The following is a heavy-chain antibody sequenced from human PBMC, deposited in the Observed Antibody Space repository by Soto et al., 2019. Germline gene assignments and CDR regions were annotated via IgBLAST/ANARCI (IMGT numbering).Heavy chain of an antibody. CDR2: ISAYKRNT. D-gene: IGHD3-10*01. Sequence: QVQLVQSGAEVKKPGASVKVSCKTSGYTFASSGISWVRQAPGQGLEWMGWISAYKRNTNYAQKLQGRLTMTTDSSTSTAYMELRSLRSDDTAVYYCARVYGSMTQSALFFDYWGQGTLVTVSS. CDR3: ARVYGSMTQSALFFDY. J-gene: IGHJ4*02. CDR1: GYTFASSG. V-gene: IGHV1-18*04.